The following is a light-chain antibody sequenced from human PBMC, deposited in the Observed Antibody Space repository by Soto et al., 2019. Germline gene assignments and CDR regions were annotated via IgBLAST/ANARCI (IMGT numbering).Light chain of an antibody. CDR2: DVN. CDR3: CSYAGTYTWV. J-gene: IGLJ3*02. Sequence: QSALTQPRSVSGSPGQSVTISCTGTSSDVGGFNYVSWYQQHPGKTPKLMIFDVNKRPSGVPDRFSGSKSRSTASLTISGLQADDEADYYCCSYAGTYTWVFGGGTKLTVL. V-gene: IGLV2-11*01. CDR1: SSDVGGFNY.